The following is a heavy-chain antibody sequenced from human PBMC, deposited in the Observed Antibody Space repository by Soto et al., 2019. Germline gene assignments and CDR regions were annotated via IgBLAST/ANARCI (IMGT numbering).Heavy chain of an antibody. CDR2: IYYSGST. V-gene: IGHV4-39*01. CDR3: ARHLHPNYYDFWSGFDY. Sequence: SETLSLTCTVSGGSISSSSYYWGWIRQPPGKGLEWIGSIYYSGSTYYNPSLKSRVTISVDTSKNQFSLKLSSVTAADTAVYYCARHLHPNYYDFWSGFDYWGQGTLVTVSS. D-gene: IGHD3-3*01. CDR1: GGSISSSSYY. J-gene: IGHJ4*02.